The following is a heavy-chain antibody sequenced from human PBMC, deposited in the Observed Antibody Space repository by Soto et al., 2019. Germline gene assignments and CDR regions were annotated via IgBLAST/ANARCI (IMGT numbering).Heavy chain of an antibody. D-gene: IGHD3-9*01. CDR2: IDPSDSYT. V-gene: IGHV5-10-1*01. Sequence: GESLKISCKGSGYSFTSYWISWVRQMPGKGLEWMGRIDPSDSYTNYSPSFQGHVTISADKSISTAYLQWSSLKASDTAMYYCARHGPGTQDFDWLPPFDPWGQGTLVTVSS. CDR1: GYSFTSYW. CDR3: ARHGPGTQDFDWLPPFDP. J-gene: IGHJ5*02.